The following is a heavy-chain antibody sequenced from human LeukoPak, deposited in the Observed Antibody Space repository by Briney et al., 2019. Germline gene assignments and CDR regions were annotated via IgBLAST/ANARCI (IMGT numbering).Heavy chain of an antibody. CDR1: GYTFTSYA. CDR2: INAGNGNT. V-gene: IGHV1-3*03. CDR3: ARDIVGASLGYYYMDV. J-gene: IGHJ6*03. Sequence: ASVKVSCKASGYTFTSYAMHWVRQAPGQRLEWMGWINAGNGNTKYSQEFQGRVTITRDTSASTAYMELSSLRSEDMAVYYCARDIVGASLGYYYMDVWGKGTTVTVSS. D-gene: IGHD1-26*01.